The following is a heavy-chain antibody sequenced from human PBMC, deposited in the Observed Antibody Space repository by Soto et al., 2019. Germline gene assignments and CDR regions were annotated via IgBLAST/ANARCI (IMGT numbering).Heavy chain of an antibody. Sequence: QVQLQESGPGLVKPSETLSLTCTVSGGSISSYYWSWIRQPPGKGLEWIGYIYYSGSTNYNPSLKSRVTISEDTSKNQFSLKLTSVTAADTAVYFCASTYCSSTPCDADYWGQGTLVTVSS. CDR1: GGSISSYY. V-gene: IGHV4-59*01. CDR3: ASTYCSSTPCDADY. J-gene: IGHJ4*02. D-gene: IGHD2-2*01. CDR2: IYYSGST.